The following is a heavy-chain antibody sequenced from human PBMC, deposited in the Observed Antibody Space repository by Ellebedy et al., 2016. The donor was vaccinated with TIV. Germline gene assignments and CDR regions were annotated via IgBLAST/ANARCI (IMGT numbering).Heavy chain of an antibody. J-gene: IGHJ4*02. V-gene: IGHV3-23*01. Sequence: GESLKISCAASGFTFSSHAMTWVRQAPGKGLEWVPGISGSGGSTYNGDSVKGRFTISRDNAKNSLFLQMNSLGADDTAVYYCARDPRPYLRFGYFDFWGQGTLVTVSS. CDR3: ARDPRPYLRFGYFDF. D-gene: IGHD2-2*01. CDR1: GFTFSSHA. CDR2: ISGSGGST.